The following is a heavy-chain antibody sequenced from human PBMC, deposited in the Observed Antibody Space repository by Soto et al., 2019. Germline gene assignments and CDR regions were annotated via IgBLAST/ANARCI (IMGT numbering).Heavy chain of an antibody. D-gene: IGHD2-2*01. V-gene: IGHV4-59*01. J-gene: IGHJ4*02. CDR1: GGSISSYY. CDR2: IYYSGST. Sequence: SETLSLTCTVSGGSISSYYWSWIRQPPGKGLEWIGYIYYSGSTNYNPSLKSRVTISVDTSISTAYMELSRLRSDDTAVYYCARGLYCSSTSCYPFDYWGQGTLVTVSS. CDR3: ARGLYCSSTSCYPFDY.